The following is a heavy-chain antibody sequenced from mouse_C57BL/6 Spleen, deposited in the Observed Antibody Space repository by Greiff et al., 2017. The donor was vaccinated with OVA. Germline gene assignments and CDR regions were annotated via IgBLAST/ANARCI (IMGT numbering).Heavy chain of an antibody. CDR3: SSTDYCWYFDF. Sequence: VQLQQSVAELVRPGASVKLSCTASGFTIKNTYMDWVKQRPEQGLEWIGRIDPANGDTKYDPKFQGKATITADTSSNTAYLQLSSLTSEDTAIYYCSSTDYCWYFDFWGTGTTVTVSS. V-gene: IGHV14-3*01. D-gene: IGHD2-4*01. J-gene: IGHJ1*03. CDR2: IDPANGDT. CDR1: GFTIKNTY.